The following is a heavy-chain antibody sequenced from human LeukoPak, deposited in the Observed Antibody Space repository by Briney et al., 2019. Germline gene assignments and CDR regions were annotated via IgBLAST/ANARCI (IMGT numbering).Heavy chain of an antibody. CDR2: IDYSGNT. CDR1: GGSINTYY. J-gene: IGHJ2*01. D-gene: IGHD3-22*01. V-gene: IGHV4-59*01. CDR3: AGDRKGNYETSGFYEEHWFFDL. Sequence: SETLSLTCTVSGGSINTYYWSWIRQPPGKGLEWIGYIDYSGNTKYNPSLKSRVTISVDTSKNQFSLKLISVTAADTAVYSCAGDRKGNYETSGFYEEHWFFDLWGRGTLVTVSS.